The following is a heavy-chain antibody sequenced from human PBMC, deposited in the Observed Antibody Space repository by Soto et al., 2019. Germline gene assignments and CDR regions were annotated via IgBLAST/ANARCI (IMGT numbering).Heavy chain of an antibody. CDR2: INHSGST. Sequence: PSETLSLTCAVYGGSFSGYYWSWIRQPPGKGLEWIGEINHSGSTNYNPSLKSRVTISVDTSKNQFSLKLSSVTAADTAVYYCARGGGSPYHNHDFDFWGQGTLVTVSS. D-gene: IGHD3-3*01. CDR1: GGSFSGYY. CDR3: ARGGGSPYHNHDFDF. V-gene: IGHV4-34*01. J-gene: IGHJ4*02.